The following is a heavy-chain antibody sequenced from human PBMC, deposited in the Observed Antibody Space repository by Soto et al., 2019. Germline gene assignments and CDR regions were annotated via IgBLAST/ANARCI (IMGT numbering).Heavy chain of an antibody. CDR2: INAGNGNT. Sequence: QVQLVQSGAEVKKPGASVKVSCEASGYTLTDYAMHWVRQAPGQRLEWMGWINAGNGNTKYSQKFQDRVTITRDTSASKAYVELSSLRFEDTAVYYCVRADRIALPTTFFDQWGQGTLVTVSS. D-gene: IGHD6-13*01. CDR3: VRADRIALPTTFFDQ. CDR1: GYTLTDYA. V-gene: IGHV1-3*01. J-gene: IGHJ4*02.